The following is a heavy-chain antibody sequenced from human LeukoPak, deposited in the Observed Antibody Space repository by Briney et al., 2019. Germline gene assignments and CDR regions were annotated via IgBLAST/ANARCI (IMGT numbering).Heavy chain of an antibody. V-gene: IGHV3-53*01. Sequence: RGSLRLSCAASGFTVTSNYMSWVRQAPGKGLEWVSVIYSGGSTYYADSVKGRFTISRDNSKNTLYLQMNSLRAEDTAVYYCARDRRDSTIEPPFRYYYYMDVWGKGTTVTVSS. CDR3: ARDRRDSTIEPPFRYYYYMDV. CDR2: IYSGGST. CDR1: GFTVTSNY. D-gene: IGHD5-24*01. J-gene: IGHJ6*03.